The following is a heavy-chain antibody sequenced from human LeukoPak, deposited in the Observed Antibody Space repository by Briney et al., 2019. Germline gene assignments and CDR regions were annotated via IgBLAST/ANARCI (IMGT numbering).Heavy chain of an antibody. Sequence: SGGSLRLSCAASGFTVSSNYMSWVRQAPGKGLEWVSVIYSGGSTYYADSVKGRFTISRDNSENTLYLQLNSLRAEDTAVYYCATSGFGSGSYYAAFDYWGQGTLVTVSS. D-gene: IGHD3-10*01. CDR1: GFTVSSNY. CDR3: ATSGFGSGSYYAAFDY. CDR2: IYSGGST. J-gene: IGHJ4*02. V-gene: IGHV3-66*01.